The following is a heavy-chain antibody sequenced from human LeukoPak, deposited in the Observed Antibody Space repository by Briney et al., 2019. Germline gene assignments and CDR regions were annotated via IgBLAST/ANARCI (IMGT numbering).Heavy chain of an antibody. CDR3: ARGVYYDYIWGNSGYYYYMDV. V-gene: IGHV1-18*01. J-gene: IGHJ6*03. Sequence: ASVKVSCKASGYTFTSYGISWVRQAPGQGLEWMGWISAYNGNTNYAQKLQGRVTMTTDTSTSTAYMELRSLRSDDTAVYYCARGVYYDYIWGNSGYYYYMDVWGKGTTVTVSS. D-gene: IGHD3-16*01. CDR2: ISAYNGNT. CDR1: GYTFTSYG.